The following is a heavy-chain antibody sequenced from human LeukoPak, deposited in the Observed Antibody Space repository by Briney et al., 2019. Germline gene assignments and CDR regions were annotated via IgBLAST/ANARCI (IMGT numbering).Heavy chain of an antibody. CDR2: ISSSSSYI. CDR3: ARSEQGTSDY. CDR1: GFTLSNAW. D-gene: IGHD6-13*01. J-gene: IGHJ4*02. V-gene: IGHV3-21*01. Sequence: GGSLRLSCAASGFTLSNAWMNWVRQAPGKGLEWVSSISSSSSYIYYADSVKGRFTISRDNAKNSLYLQMNSLRAEDTAVYYCARSEQGTSDYWGQGTLVTVSS.